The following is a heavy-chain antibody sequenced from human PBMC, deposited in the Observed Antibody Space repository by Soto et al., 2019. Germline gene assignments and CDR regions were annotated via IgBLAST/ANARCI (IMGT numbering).Heavy chain of an antibody. CDR3: ARGGIAAAAPPDY. CDR2: IYYSGST. CDR1: GGSISSGGYY. D-gene: IGHD6-13*01. Sequence: QVQLQESGPGLVKPSQTLSLTCTVSGGSISSGGYYWSWIRQNPGKGLEWIGYIYYSGSTYYNPPLKSRVTISVDTSKNQFSLKLSSVTAADTAVYYCARGGIAAAAPPDYWGQGTLVTVSS. V-gene: IGHV4-31*03. J-gene: IGHJ4*02.